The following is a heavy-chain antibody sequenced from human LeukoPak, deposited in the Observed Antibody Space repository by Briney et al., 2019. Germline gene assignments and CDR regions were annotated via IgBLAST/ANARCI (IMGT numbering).Heavy chain of an antibody. Sequence: PGGSLRLSCAASGFTFSSYAMTWVRQAPGKGPEWVSAISGSGSSTYYADSVKGRFTISRDNSKNTLYLQMNSLRAEDTAVHYCAKEVGRVGYYFDYWGQGTLVTVSS. CDR3: AKEVGRVGYYFDY. CDR2: ISGSGSST. J-gene: IGHJ4*02. CDR1: GFTFSSYA. V-gene: IGHV3-23*01. D-gene: IGHD1-26*01.